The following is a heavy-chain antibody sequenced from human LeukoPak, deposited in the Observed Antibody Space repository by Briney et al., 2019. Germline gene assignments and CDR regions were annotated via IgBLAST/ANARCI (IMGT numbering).Heavy chain of an antibody. CDR2: IRSSSSYI. CDR1: GFTFSSYS. Sequence: NPGGSLRLSCAASGFTFSSYSMNWVRQAPGKGLEWVSFIRSSSSYIHYADSVKGRFTISRDNAKNSLYLQMNSLKAEDTAVYYCARPGIAVAGEFFDYWGQGTLVTVSS. V-gene: IGHV3-21*01. J-gene: IGHJ4*02. D-gene: IGHD6-19*01. CDR3: ARPGIAVAGEFFDY.